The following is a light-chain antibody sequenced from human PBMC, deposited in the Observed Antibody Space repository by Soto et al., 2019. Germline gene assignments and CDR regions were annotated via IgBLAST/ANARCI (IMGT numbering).Light chain of an antibody. CDR3: QQHNSYPS. J-gene: IGKJ4*01. Sequence: IQMTQSPSSLSASVGDRVTITCRASQGIGKDLGWYQQKPGTAPQRLIYAASSLQSGVPSRFSSSASGTEFTLTISSLQPDHFATHCCQQHNSYPSFGGGTKVEIK. V-gene: IGKV1-17*01. CDR2: AAS. CDR1: QGIGKD.